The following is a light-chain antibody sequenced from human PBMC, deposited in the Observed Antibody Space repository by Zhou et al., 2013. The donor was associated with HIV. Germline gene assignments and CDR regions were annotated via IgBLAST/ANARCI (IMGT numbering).Light chain of an antibody. J-gene: IGKJ1*01. V-gene: IGKV4-1*01. CDR2: WAS. CDR1: QSVLYSSNNKNY. CDR3: QQYYSTPGWT. Sequence: DIVMTQSPDSLAVSLGERATINCKSSQSVLYSSNNKNYLAWYQQKPGQSPKLLIYWASTRESGVPDRFSGSGSGTDFTLTIGSLQAEDVAVYYCQQYYSTPGWTFGQGTKVEIK.